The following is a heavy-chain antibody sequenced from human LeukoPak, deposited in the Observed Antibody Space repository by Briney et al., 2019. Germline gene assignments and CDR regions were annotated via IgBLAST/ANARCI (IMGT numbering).Heavy chain of an antibody. CDR1: GFTFTSSA. J-gene: IGHJ4*02. V-gene: IGHV1-58*02. CDR2: IVVGSGNT. CDR3: ARAGGLRYFDWFRHFDY. D-gene: IGHD3-9*01. Sequence: SVKVSCKASGFTFTSSAMQWVRQARGQRLEWIGWIVVGSGNTNYAQKFQERVTITRDMSTSTAYMELSSLRSEDTAVYYCARAGGLRYFDWFRHFDYWGQGTLVTVSS.